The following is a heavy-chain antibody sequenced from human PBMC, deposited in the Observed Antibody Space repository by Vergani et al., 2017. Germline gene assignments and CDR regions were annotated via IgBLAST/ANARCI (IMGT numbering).Heavy chain of an antibody. CDR2: IDWDNTK. CDR3: ARTSSRTITCHSKACWFDS. V-gene: IGHV2-70*04. J-gene: IGHJ5*01. Sequence: QVTLKESGPALVKPTQTLTLTCSLSGFSLSSGGMRVSWIRQPPGKALEWLARIDWDNTKDYSSSLKSRLFISKDISKNEVVLTMTNMDPVDTATYYCARTSSRTITCHSKACWFDSWGQGILVTVSS. D-gene: IGHD3-10*01. CDR1: GFSLSSGGMR.